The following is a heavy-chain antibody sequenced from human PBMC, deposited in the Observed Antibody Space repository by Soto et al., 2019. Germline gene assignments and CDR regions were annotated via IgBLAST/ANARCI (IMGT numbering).Heavy chain of an antibody. CDR3: ARGERQQKRDY. D-gene: IGHD3-10*01. J-gene: IGHJ4*02. Sequence: PSETLSLTCTVSGGSISNGYWGWIRQPPGKGLEWIGHIYYSGSTNYNPSLKSRVTISVDTSKNQFSLKLSSVTAADTAVYFCARGERQQKRDYWGQGTLVTVSS. CDR1: GGSISNGY. V-gene: IGHV4-59*08. CDR2: IYYSGST.